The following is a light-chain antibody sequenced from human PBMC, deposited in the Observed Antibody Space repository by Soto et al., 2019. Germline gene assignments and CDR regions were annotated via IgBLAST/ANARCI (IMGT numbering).Light chain of an antibody. Sequence: EIVMTQSPATLSLYPVEIATLSCRASQSVSSYLAWYQQKPGQAPRLLIYDASNRATGIPARFSGSGSGTDFTLTISSLEPEDFAVYYCQHYNELPLTFGGGTKVDIK. CDR1: QSVSSY. CDR2: DAS. J-gene: IGKJ4*01. V-gene: IGKV3-11*01. CDR3: QHYNELPLT.